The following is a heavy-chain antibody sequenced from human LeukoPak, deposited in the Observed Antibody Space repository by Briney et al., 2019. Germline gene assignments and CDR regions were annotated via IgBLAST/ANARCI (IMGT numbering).Heavy chain of an antibody. D-gene: IGHD2-2*01. CDR3: AKVIFACSSASCSNYYYYGVDV. CDR1: GFIFSHYG. J-gene: IGHJ6*02. CDR2: ISFDGSNK. Sequence: GGSLRLSCAASGFIFSHYGMHWVRQAPGKGLEWVAVISFDGSNKYYADSVKGRFTISSDNSKNTLYLQMNSLRAEDTAVYYCAKVIFACSSASCSNYYYYGVDVWGQGTTVTVSS. V-gene: IGHV3-30*18.